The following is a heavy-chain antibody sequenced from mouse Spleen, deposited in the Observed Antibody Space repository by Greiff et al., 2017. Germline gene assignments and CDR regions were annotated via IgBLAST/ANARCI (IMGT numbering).Heavy chain of an antibody. CDR1: GYTFTDYN. CDR3: ARGGIHYYGPAWFAY. Sequence: EVQLQQSGPELVKPGASVKISCKASGYTFTDYNMHWVKQSHGKSLEWIGYIYPYNGGTGYNQKFKSKATLTVDNSSSTAYMELRSLTSEDSAVYYCARGGIHYYGPAWFAYWGQGTLVTVSA. D-gene: IGHD1-2*01. CDR2: IYPYNGGT. J-gene: IGHJ3*01. V-gene: IGHV1S29*02.